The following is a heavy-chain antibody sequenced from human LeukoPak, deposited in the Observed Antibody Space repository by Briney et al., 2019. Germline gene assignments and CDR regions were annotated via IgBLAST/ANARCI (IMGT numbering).Heavy chain of an antibody. J-gene: IGHJ6*02. V-gene: IGHV3-30*18. Sequence: GGSLRLSCAASGFTFSSYEMNWVRQAPGTGLEWVTSISNDGSNERYADSVRGRFTISRDNPKNTVYLQMNSLRDEDTAVYYCAKDSSSSNYYYGLDVWGQGTTVTVSS. CDR2: ISNDGSNE. CDR3: AKDSSSSNYYYGLDV. D-gene: IGHD6-6*01. CDR1: GFTFSSYE.